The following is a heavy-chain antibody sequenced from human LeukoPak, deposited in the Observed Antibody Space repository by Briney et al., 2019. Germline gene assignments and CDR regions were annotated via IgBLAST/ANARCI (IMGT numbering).Heavy chain of an antibody. J-gene: IGHJ3*02. V-gene: IGHV4-34*01. D-gene: IGHD3-22*01. CDR2: INHSGST. CDR1: GGSFSGYY. CDR3: ARGTRSSGYYGASAFDI. Sequence: PSETLSLTCAVYGGSFSGYYWSWIRQPPGKGLEWIGEINHSGSTNYNPSLKSRVTISVDTSKNQFSLKLSSVTAADTAVYYCARGTRSSGYYGASAFDIWGQGTMVTVSS.